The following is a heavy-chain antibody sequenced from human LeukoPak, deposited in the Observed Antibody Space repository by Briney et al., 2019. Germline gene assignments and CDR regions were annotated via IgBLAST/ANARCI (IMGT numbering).Heavy chain of an antibody. Sequence: SETLSLTCTVSGGSISSYYWSWIRQPAGKGLEWIGRIYTSGSTDYNPSLKSQVTMSVDTSKNQFSLKLSSVTAADTAVYYCARSSRGSSSISVYYYYMDVWGKGTTVTVSS. CDR2: IYTSGST. J-gene: IGHJ6*03. D-gene: IGHD6-6*01. CDR1: GGSISSYY. V-gene: IGHV4-4*07. CDR3: ARSSRGSSSISVYYYYMDV.